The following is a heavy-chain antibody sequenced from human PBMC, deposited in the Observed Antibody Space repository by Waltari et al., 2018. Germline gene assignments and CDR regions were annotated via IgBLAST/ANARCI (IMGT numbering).Heavy chain of an antibody. CDR3: AREAYCSGGSCYSFTPFDY. J-gene: IGHJ4*02. Sequence: QVQLVQSGAAVKKPGSSVKVSCKASGGTFSSYAISWVRQAPGQGLEWMGGIIPIFGTANYAQKFQGRVTITADESTSTAYMELSSLRSEDTAVYYCAREAYCSGGSCYSFTPFDYWGQGTLVTVSS. CDR2: IIPIFGTA. CDR1: GGTFSSYA. V-gene: IGHV1-69*01. D-gene: IGHD2-15*01.